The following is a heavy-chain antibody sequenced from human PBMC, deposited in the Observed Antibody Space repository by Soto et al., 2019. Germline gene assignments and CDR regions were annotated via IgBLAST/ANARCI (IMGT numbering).Heavy chain of an antibody. CDR2: NYPGDSDT. Sequence: GESLKISCKASGYSFTTYWIGWVRQMPGKGLERMGINYPGDSDTKYSPSLQGHVTISADKSLSTAYLQWDSLRASDTATYYCARGGPQVVHNWVDPWGQGTLVTVSS. J-gene: IGHJ5*02. CDR1: GYSFTTYW. V-gene: IGHV5-51*01. CDR3: ARGGPQVVHNWVDP. D-gene: IGHD2-15*01.